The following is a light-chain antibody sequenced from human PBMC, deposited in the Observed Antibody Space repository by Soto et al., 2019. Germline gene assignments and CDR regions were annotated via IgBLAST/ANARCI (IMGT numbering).Light chain of an antibody. CDR3: QHYSSFALS. J-gene: IGKJ4*01. CDR1: QSISFW. Sequence: DIPMTQSPATLSASVGDRVTITCRASQSISFWLAWYQKKPGKAPKFLISRASSLESGVPSRFSGSGFWTEFTLTISSLEPDDFWTYVCQHYSSFALSFGGTMMVEIK. V-gene: IGKV1-5*03. CDR2: RAS.